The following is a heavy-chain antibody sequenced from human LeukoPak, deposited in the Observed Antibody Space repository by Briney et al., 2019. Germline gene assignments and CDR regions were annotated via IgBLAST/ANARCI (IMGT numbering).Heavy chain of an antibody. V-gene: IGHV3-43*01. CDR3: ARLGIAAAGSIDY. J-gene: IGHJ4*02. Sequence: GGSLRLSCAASGFTFHHYSMHWVRQPPGKGLEWVSLISWDGGIAYYADSVKGRFTISRDNAKNSLYLQMNSLRAEDTAVYYCARLGIAAAGSIDYWGQGTLVTVSS. D-gene: IGHD6-13*01. CDR2: ISWDGGIA. CDR1: GFTFHHYS.